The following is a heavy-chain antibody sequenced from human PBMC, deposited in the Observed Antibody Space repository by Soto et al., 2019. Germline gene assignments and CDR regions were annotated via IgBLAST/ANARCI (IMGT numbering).Heavy chain of an antibody. CDR1: GGSISSSSYY. V-gene: IGHV4-39*07. CDR2: INHRGSA. J-gene: IGHJ4*02. CDR3: ARYNAASGTYYFDY. D-gene: IGHD6-13*01. Sequence: SETLSLTCTVSGGSISSSSYYWGWIRQPPGKGPEWIGEINHRGSANYNPSLKSRVTMSLDISKSQFSLRLTSVTAADTAVYFCARYNAASGTYYFDYWGRGALVTVSS.